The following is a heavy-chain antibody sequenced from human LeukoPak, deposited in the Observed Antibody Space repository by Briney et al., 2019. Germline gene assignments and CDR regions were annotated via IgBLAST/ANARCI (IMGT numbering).Heavy chain of an antibody. Sequence: QAGGSLRLSCAASGFTVSSNYMSWVRQAPGKGLEWVSVIYSGGSTYYADSVKGRFTVSRDNSKNTLYLQMNSLRAEDTAVYYCASGEKFDDAFDIWGQGTMVTVSS. J-gene: IGHJ3*02. CDR2: IYSGGST. CDR1: GFTVSSNY. D-gene: IGHD3-9*01. V-gene: IGHV3-53*01. CDR3: ASGEKFDDAFDI.